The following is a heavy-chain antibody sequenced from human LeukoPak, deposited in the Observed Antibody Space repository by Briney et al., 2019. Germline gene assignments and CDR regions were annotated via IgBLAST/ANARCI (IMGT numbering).Heavy chain of an antibody. Sequence: ASVKVSCRTSGFTFRSYGFTWVRQAAGQGLEWMGWISAYTGDTKSAQKFQGRITMTTDTTTSTAYMEMRSLRSDDTAVYYCARGCRSTCSYGLDYWGQGTLVTVSS. CDR1: GFTFRSYG. D-gene: IGHD2-2*01. CDR3: ARGCRSTCSYGLDY. J-gene: IGHJ4*02. CDR2: ISAYTGDT. V-gene: IGHV1-18*01.